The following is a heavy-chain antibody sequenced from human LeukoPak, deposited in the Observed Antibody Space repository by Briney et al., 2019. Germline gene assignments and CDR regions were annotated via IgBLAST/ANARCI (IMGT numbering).Heavy chain of an antibody. J-gene: IGHJ6*03. V-gene: IGHV3-53*01. D-gene: IGHD3-10*01. CDR1: GFTFSSYS. CDR3: ARVLSGRGSLYDYYYYTDV. CDR2: TYSNGRT. Sequence: PGGSLRLSCAASGFTFSSYSMNWVRQAPGKGLEWVSVTYSNGRTYYADSVKGRFTISRDISKNTLYLQMNSLRAEDTAVYYCARVLSGRGSLYDYYYYTDVWGKGTTVTISS.